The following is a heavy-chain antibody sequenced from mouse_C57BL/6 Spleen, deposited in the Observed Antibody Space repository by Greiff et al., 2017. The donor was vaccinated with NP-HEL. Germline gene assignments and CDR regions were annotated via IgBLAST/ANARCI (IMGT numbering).Heavy chain of an antibody. J-gene: IGHJ4*01. V-gene: IGHV5-17*01. CDR2: ISSGSSTI. CDR1: GFTFSDYG. D-gene: IGHD1-1*01. CDR3: AMRTDHYYGSRDYAMDY. Sequence: EVQLVESGGGLVKPGGSLKLSCAASGFTFSDYGMHWVRQAPEKGLEWVAYISSGSSTIYYADTVKGRFTISRDNAKNTLFLQMTSLRSEDTAMYYCAMRTDHYYGSRDYAMDYLGQGTSVTVSS.